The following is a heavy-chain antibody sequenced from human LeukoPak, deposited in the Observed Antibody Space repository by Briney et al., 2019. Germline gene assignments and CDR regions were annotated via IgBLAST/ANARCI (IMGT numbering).Heavy chain of an antibody. J-gene: IGHJ4*02. Sequence: GGSLRLSCAASGFTFSSYSMNWVRQAPGKGLEWVSSISSSSSYIYYADSVKGRFTISRDNAKNSLYLQMNSLRAEDTAVYYCAKIGAPTYYYDSSGYYSPYWGQGTLVTVSS. V-gene: IGHV3-21*01. CDR2: ISSSSSYI. CDR1: GFTFSSYS. D-gene: IGHD3-22*01. CDR3: AKIGAPTYYYDSSGYYSPY.